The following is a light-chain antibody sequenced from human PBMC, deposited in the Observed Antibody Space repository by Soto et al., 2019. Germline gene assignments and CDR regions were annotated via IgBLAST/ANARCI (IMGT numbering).Light chain of an antibody. CDR1: QSLLDSDDGNTY. Sequence: DIVMTQTPLSLPVTPGEPASISCRSSQSLLDSDDGNTYLDWYLQKPGQSPQLLIYTVSYRASGVPDRFSGSGSGTDFTLKTSRVEAEDVGVYYCMQRIEFPLTFGGGTKVDIK. J-gene: IGKJ4*01. V-gene: IGKV2-40*01. CDR2: TVS. CDR3: MQRIEFPLT.